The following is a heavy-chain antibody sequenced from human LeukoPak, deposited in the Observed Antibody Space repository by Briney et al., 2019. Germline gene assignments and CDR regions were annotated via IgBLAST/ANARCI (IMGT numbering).Heavy chain of an antibody. V-gene: IGHV4-61*02. CDR3: ARYSGAFDI. CDR2: IYASGNT. D-gene: IGHD3-10*01. J-gene: IGHJ3*02. Sequence: PSETLSLTCTVSGGSISSGSSSWSWIRQTAGKGLEWIGRIYASGNTNYNPSLNSRVTISVDTSKNQFSLTLRSVTAADTAVYYCARYSGAFDIWGQGTMVTVSS. CDR1: GGSISSGSSS.